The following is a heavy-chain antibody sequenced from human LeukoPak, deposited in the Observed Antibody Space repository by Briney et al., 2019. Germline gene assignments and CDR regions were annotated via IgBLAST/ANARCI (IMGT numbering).Heavy chain of an antibody. Sequence: ASVKVSCKASGYTFTGYYMNWVRQAPGQGLEWMGWINPNSGGTNYAQKFQGRVTMTRDTSISTACMELSRLRSDDTAVYYCAREGGRISPWGYNWFDPWGQGTLVTVSS. J-gene: IGHJ5*02. CDR2: INPNSGGT. V-gene: IGHV1-2*02. CDR1: GYTFTGYY. D-gene: IGHD3-16*01. CDR3: AREGGRISPWGYNWFDP.